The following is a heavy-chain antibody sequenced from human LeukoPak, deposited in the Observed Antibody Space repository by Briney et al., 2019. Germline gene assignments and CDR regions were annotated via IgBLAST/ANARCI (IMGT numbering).Heavy chain of an antibody. D-gene: IGHD3-10*01. V-gene: IGHV4-39*07. CDR2: IYYSGST. CDR3: ARDLSVLWFGAVDAFDI. Sequence: SETLSLTCTVSGGSISSSSYYWGWIRQPPGKGLEWIGSIYYSGSTYYNPSLKSRVTISVDTSKNQFSLKLSSVTAADTAVYYCARDLSVLWFGAVDAFDIRGQGTMVTVSS. CDR1: GGSISSSSYY. J-gene: IGHJ3*02.